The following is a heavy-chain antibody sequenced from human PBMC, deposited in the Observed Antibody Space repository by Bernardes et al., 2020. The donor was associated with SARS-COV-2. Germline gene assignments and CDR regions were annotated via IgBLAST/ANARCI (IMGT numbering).Heavy chain of an antibody. D-gene: IGHD2-21*02. CDR1: GFTVSSNY. J-gene: IGHJ3*02. Sequence: GGSLRLSCAASGFTVSSNYMSWVRQAPGKGLEWVSVIYSGGSTFYADSVKGRFTISRDNSKNTLYLQMNSLRAEDTAVYYCARGRAYCGGDCYSRGDAFDIWGQGTMVTVSS. CDR3: ARGRAYCGGDCYSRGDAFDI. CDR2: IYSGGST. V-gene: IGHV3-53*01.